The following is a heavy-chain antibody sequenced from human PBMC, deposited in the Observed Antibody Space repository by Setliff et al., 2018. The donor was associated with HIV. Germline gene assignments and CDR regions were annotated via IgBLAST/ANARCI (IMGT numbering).Heavy chain of an antibody. J-gene: IGHJ4*02. CDR3: ARGFRSGRIFGIDY. CDR1: GGSISSGDYY. CDR2: IYYSGST. V-gene: IGHV4-31*03. D-gene: IGHD3-3*01. Sequence: SETLSLTCTVSGGSISSGDYYWTWIRQHPGKGLEWIGYIYYSGSTYYNPSLKSRVTISVDKSKNQFSLKLSSVTAADTAVYYCARGFRSGRIFGIDYWGQGTLVTVSS.